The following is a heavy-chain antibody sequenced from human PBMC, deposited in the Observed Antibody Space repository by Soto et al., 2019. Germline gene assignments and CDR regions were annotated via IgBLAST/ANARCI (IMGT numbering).Heavy chain of an antibody. CDR2: INPNSGGT. V-gene: IGHV1-2*04. D-gene: IGHD6-19*01. CDR1: GYTFTGYY. Sequence: ASVKVSCKASGYTFTGYYMHWVRQAPGQGLEWMGWINPNSGGTNYAQKFQGWVTMTRDTSISTAYMELSRLRSDDTAVYYCARGTRGIAVAGTRFDPWGQGTLVTVSS. J-gene: IGHJ5*02. CDR3: ARGTRGIAVAGTRFDP.